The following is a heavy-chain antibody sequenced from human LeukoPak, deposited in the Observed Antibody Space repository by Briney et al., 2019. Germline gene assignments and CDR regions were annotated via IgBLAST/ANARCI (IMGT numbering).Heavy chain of an antibody. Sequence: SETLSLTCTVSGGSISSGGYYWSWIRQHPGKGLEWIGYIYYSGSTYYNPSLKSRVTISVDTSKNQFSLKLSSVTAADTAVYYCARAPSSDDAFGIWGQGTMVTVSS. CDR2: IYYSGST. V-gene: IGHV4-31*03. J-gene: IGHJ3*02. CDR3: ARAPSSDDAFGI. CDR1: GGSISSGGYY. D-gene: IGHD3-22*01.